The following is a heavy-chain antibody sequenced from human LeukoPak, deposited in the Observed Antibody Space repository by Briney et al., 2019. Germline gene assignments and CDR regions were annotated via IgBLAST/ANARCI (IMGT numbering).Heavy chain of an antibody. CDR2: INNNGAVT. V-gene: IGHV3-23*01. D-gene: IGHD1-26*01. J-gene: IGHJ6*03. CDR1: GFTFSNYA. CDR3: AKGFRTGVGPYVGYHYYMDV. Sequence: GGSLRLSCAASGFTFSNYAMSWVRQAPGKGLKWVSTINNNGAVTYYADSVKGRFTISRDNSYNTVSLQMNSLRDEDTGVYYCAKGFRTGVGPYVGYHYYMDVWGKGATVTVSS.